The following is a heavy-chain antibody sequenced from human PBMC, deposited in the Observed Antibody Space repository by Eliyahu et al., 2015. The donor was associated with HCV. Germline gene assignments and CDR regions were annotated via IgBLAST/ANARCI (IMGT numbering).Heavy chain of an antibody. Sequence: EVQLVESGGGLVQPGGSLRLSCAASGFTFSSYWMNWVXQAPGKGLVXVSRINSDGSSTSYADTVKGRXTISRDNAKNTLYLQMNSLRAEDTAVYYCARAYSSSWYYWFDPWGQGTLVTVSS. CDR1: GFTFSSYW. V-gene: IGHV3-74*01. CDR3: ARAYSSSWYYWFDP. CDR2: INSDGSST. J-gene: IGHJ5*02. D-gene: IGHD6-13*01.